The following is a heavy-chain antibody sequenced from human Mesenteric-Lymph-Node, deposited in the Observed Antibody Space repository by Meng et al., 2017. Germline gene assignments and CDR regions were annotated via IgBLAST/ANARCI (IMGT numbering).Heavy chain of an antibody. V-gene: IGHV4-34*01. CDR2: INHSGST. CDR3: ARGSREAVAGSYYFDY. D-gene: IGHD6-19*01. CDR1: GGSFSGYY. Sequence: SQTLSLTCAVYGGSFSGYYWSWIRQPPGKGLEWIGEINHSGSTNYNPSLKSRVTISVDTSKNQFSLKLSSVTAADTAVYYCARGSREAVAGSYYFDYWGQGTLVTVSS. J-gene: IGHJ4*02.